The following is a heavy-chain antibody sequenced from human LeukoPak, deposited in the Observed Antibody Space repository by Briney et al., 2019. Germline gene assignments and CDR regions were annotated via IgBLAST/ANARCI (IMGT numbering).Heavy chain of an antibody. J-gene: IGHJ4*02. CDR1: GFSFSDHY. CDR3: AKGVGDY. CDR2: TSNKANSYTT. Sequence: GGSLRLSCTASGFSFSDHYMDWVRQAPGKGLEWVGRTSNKANSYTTEYAASVKGRFTISRDNAKNSLYLQMNSLRAEDTALYYCAKGVGDYWGQGTLVTVSS. D-gene: IGHD1-26*01. V-gene: IGHV3-72*01.